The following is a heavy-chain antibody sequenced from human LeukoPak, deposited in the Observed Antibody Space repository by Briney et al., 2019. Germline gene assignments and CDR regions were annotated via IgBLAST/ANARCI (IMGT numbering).Heavy chain of an antibody. Sequence: SETLSLTCTVSGYSISSGYYWGWIRQPPGKGLEWIGSIYHSGSTYYNPSLKSRVTISVDTSKNQFSLKLSSATAADTAVYYCARRPGPFDYWGQGTLVTVSS. CDR2: IYHSGST. V-gene: IGHV4-38-2*02. CDR3: ARRPGPFDY. CDR1: GYSISSGYY. J-gene: IGHJ4*02.